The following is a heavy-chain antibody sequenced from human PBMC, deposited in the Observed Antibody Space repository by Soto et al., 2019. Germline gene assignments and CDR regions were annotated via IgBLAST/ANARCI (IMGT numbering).Heavy chain of an antibody. J-gene: IGHJ4*02. CDR3: ASIQLGYCSGGSCYVFDY. D-gene: IGHD2-15*01. CDR1: GGSIISGGYY. V-gene: IGHV4-31*03. Sequence: SETLSLTCTVSGGSIISGGYYWSWIRQHPGKGLEWIGYIYYSGSTYYNPSLKSRVTISVDTSKNQFSLKLSSVTAADTAVYYCASIQLGYCSGGSCYVFDYWGQGTLVTVSS. CDR2: IYYSGST.